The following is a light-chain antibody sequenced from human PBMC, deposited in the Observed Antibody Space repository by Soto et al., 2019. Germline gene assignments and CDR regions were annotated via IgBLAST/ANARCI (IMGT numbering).Light chain of an antibody. CDR3: SSYTSSSTLYV. J-gene: IGLJ1*01. Sequence: QSVLTQPASVSGSPGQSITISCTGTSSDVGAYNYVSWYQQHPGKAPKLMISEVSNRPSGVSNRFSGSKSGNTASLTISGLQAEDEADYFCSSYTSSSTLYVFGTGTKVTLL. CDR1: SSDVGAYNY. V-gene: IGLV2-14*01. CDR2: EVS.